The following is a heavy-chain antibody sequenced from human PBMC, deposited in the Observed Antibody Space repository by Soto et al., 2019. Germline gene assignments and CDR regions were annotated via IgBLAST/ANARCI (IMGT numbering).Heavy chain of an antibody. Sequence: SSETLSLTCTVSGGSISSYYWSWIRQPPGKGLEWIGYIYYSGSTNYNPSLKSRVTISVDTSKNQFSLKLSSVTAADTAVYYCARVPRGGYYYDSSGAFDIWGQGTMVTVSS. CDR3: ARVPRGGYYYDSSGAFDI. V-gene: IGHV4-59*01. CDR1: GGSISSYY. CDR2: IYYSGST. J-gene: IGHJ3*02. D-gene: IGHD3-22*01.